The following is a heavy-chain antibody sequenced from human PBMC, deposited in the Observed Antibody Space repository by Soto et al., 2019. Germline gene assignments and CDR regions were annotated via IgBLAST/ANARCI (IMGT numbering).Heavy chain of an antibody. V-gene: IGHV1-69*13. J-gene: IGHJ6*02. Sequence: QVQLEQSGAEVKKPGSSVKVSCKASGGTFSTSAISWVRQAPGQGLEWMGGIMPIFRTPDYAQKFQGRVTITADESTSTAYLEWSGLRSDDTAVYYCARDKDRQQFGGNYYYMLDVWGQGTTVTVSS. CDR2: IMPIFRTP. CDR3: ARDKDRQQFGGNYYYMLDV. D-gene: IGHD3-10*01. CDR1: GGTFSTSA.